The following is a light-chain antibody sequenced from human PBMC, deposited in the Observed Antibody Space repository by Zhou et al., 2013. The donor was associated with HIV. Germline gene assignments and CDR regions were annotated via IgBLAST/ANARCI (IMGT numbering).Light chain of an antibody. J-gene: IGKJ1*01. V-gene: IGKV1-8*01. CDR1: QGISSY. CDR3: QQSYTTPRT. Sequence: AIRMTQSPSSLSASTGDRVTITCRASQGISSYLAWYQQKPGKAPKLLIYAASTLQSGVPSRFSGSESGTDFTLTISSLQPEDFATYYCQQSYTTPRTFGQGTKVEIK. CDR2: AAS.